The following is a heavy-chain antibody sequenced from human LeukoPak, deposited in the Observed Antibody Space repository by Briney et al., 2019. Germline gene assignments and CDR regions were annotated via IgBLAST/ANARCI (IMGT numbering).Heavy chain of an antibody. CDR1: GGSISSSSYY. Sequence: SETLSLTCTVSGGSISSSSYYWGWIRQPPGKGLEWIGSIYYSGSTYYNPSLKSRVTISVDTSKNQFSLSLSSVTAADTAVYYCARQVTTYYYDSSGYTIFDYWGQGTLVTVSS. D-gene: IGHD3-22*01. CDR3: ARQVTTYYYDSSGYTIFDY. CDR2: IYYSGST. J-gene: IGHJ4*02. V-gene: IGHV4-39*01.